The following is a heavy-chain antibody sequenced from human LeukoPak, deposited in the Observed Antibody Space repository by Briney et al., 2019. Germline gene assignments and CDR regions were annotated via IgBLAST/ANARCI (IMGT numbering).Heavy chain of an antibody. CDR3: ARLGSSWSSDY. J-gene: IGHJ4*02. Sequence: MPGGSLRLSCAASGFTFNTFSMNWVRQAPGRGLEWVAYINSGGDYIQYTDSVRGRFTISRDDSRNTLYLQMNGLRAEDTAVYYCARLGSSWSSDYWGQGTLVTVSS. CDR2: INSGGDYI. CDR1: GFTFNTFS. V-gene: IGHV3-21*01. D-gene: IGHD6-13*01.